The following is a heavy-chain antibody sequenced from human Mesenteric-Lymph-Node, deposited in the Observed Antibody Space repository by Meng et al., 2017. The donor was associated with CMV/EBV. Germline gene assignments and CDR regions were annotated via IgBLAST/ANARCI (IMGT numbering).Heavy chain of an antibody. CDR1: GFYISTNY. CDR2: ICGGGTT. D-gene: IGHD3-10*01. CDR3: ARDRPSMVRSLIRYHSVDV. V-gene: IGHV3-66*02. J-gene: IGHJ6*02. Sequence: GESLKISCAASGFYISTNYMTWVRQAPGKGLEWVAVICGGGTTHYADSVKGRFTISIDNPKNTLYLQMNNLRLEDTAVYYCARDRPSMVRSLIRYHSVDVWGQGTTVTVSS.